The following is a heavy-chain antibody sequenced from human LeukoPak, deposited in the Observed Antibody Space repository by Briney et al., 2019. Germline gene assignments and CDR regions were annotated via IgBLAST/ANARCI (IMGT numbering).Heavy chain of an antibody. CDR3: ARSITIFGVVPTYYMDV. V-gene: IGHV1-69*05. D-gene: IGHD3-3*01. CDR1: GGTFSSYA. Sequence: ASVKVSCKASGGTFSSYAISWVRQAPGQGLEWMGGIIPIFGTANYAQKFQGRVTITTDEFTSTAYIELSSLRSEDTAVYYCARSITIFGVVPTYYMDVWGKGTTVTVSS. CDR2: IIPIFGTA. J-gene: IGHJ6*03.